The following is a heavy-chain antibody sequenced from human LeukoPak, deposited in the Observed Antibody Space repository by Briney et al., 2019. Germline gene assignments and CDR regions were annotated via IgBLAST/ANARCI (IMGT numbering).Heavy chain of an antibody. J-gene: IGHJ5*02. CDR1: GGSISSYY. D-gene: IGHD2-15*01. V-gene: IGHV4-4*07. CDR2: IYTSGST. CDR3: ARDGTYCSGGSCYYNWFDP. Sequence: SETLSLTCTVSGGSISSYYWSWIRQPAGKGLEWIGRIYTSGSTNHNPSLKSRVTMSVDTSKNQFSLKLSSVTAADTAVYCCARDGTYCSGGSCYYNWFDPWGQGTLVTVSS.